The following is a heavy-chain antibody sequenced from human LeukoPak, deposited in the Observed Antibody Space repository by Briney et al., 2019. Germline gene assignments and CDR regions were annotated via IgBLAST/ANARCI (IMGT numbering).Heavy chain of an antibody. CDR2: IHHDGRI. CDR1: GGSIDSTNW. CDR3: ARSHDHLWGNYPDY. Sequence: SETLSLTCDVSGGSIDSTNWWNWVRQPPGKGLEWIGEIHHDGRINYNPSLKSRVTLSVDKSKNQFSLRLNSVTAADTAMYYCARSHDHLWGNYPDYWGQGTLVTVS. J-gene: IGHJ4*02. V-gene: IGHV4/OR15-8*01. D-gene: IGHD3-16*02.